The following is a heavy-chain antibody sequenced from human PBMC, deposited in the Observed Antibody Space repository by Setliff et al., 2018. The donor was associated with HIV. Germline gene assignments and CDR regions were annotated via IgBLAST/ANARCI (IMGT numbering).Heavy chain of an antibody. V-gene: IGHV4-59*11. CDR2: ISYRGST. CDR1: GASIRSQY. J-gene: IGHJ4*01. CDR3: ARTRGYSYGTLAGFDY. D-gene: IGHD5-18*01. Sequence: SETLSLTCTVSGASIRSQYWSWIRKPPGKGLEWIGYISYRGSTNYNHSLESRVAMSVDTSKQQFSLEVSSVTAADTAVYYCARTRGYSYGTLAGFDYWGRGSLVTVSS.